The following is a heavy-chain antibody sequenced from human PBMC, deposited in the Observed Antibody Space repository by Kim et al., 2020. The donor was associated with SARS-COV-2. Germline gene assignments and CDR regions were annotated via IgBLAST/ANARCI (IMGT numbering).Heavy chain of an antibody. CDR2: TYYRSKWSN. CDR3: ARVVGGLFDS. J-gene: IGHJ4*02. D-gene: IGHD6-25*01. CDR1: GDSVSSNLVT. V-gene: IGHV6-1*01. Sequence: SQTLSLTCAISGDSVSSNLVTWNWIRQSPSRGLEWLGRTYYRSKWSNDYAVSVKSRITINPDTSENQFSLQLNSVTPDDTAVYYCARVVGGLFDSCGQGTPVTVSS.